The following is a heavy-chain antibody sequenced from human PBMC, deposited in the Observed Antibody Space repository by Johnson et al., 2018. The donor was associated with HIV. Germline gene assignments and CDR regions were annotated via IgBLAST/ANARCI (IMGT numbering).Heavy chain of an antibody. CDR3: ARDWVQSPDYYDPVFFDI. CDR1: GFTVSSNY. CDR2: ISGGGGTT. Sequence: EVQLVESGGGLVQPGGSLRLSCAASGFTVSSNYMSWVRQAPGKGLDWVSSISGGGGTTYYADSVKGRFTISRDNFKNTLYLQMNSLRAEDTAVYYCARDWVQSPDYYDPVFFDIWGQGTMVTVSS. D-gene: IGHD3-22*01. J-gene: IGHJ3*02. V-gene: IGHV3-66*01.